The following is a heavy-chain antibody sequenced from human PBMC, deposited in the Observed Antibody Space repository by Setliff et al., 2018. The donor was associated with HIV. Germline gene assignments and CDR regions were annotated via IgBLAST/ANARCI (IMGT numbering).Heavy chain of an antibody. J-gene: IGHJ4*01. Sequence: TLSLTCTVSGGSISSGSYYWSWIRQPAGKGLEWIGHIYYSGSTKYNPSLKSRVTISLDMSKNQFSLKLNSVTAADTATYYCARLGYYNFWSGYWTDYWGHGTLVTVSS. CDR2: IYYSGST. CDR1: GGSISSGSYY. CDR3: ARLGYYNFWSGYWTDY. D-gene: IGHD3-3*01. V-gene: IGHV4-61*09.